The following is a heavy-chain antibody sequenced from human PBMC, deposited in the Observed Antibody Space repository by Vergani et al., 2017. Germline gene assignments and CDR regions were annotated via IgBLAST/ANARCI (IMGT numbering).Heavy chain of an antibody. CDR2: IDHTGRP. Sequence: QVQLQQWGGGLLKPSETLSLTCVVNGGSFTSYHWTWLRQSPGEELEWVGDIDHTGRPDYNPSLKRRLTMSVDKSRNQFSLTLNSVTATDTAIYFCARVNTETNGHLYYYYYMDVWGQGTAVTVS. J-gene: IGHJ6*03. CDR1: GGSFTSYH. V-gene: IGHV4-34*01. D-gene: IGHD4-11*01. CDR3: ARVNTETNGHLYYYYYMDV.